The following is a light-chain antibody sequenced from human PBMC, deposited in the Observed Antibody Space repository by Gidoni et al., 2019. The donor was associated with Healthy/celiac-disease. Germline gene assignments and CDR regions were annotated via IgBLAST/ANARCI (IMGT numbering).Light chain of an antibody. J-gene: IGLJ2*01. V-gene: IGLV2-14*01. Sequence: QPALTQPASVSGSPGQSITISCTGTSSYVGRYNYFSWYQQHPGKAPKLMIYEVSNRPSGVSNRFSGSKSGNTASLTISGLQAEDEADYYCSSYTSSSTLVFGGGTKRTVL. CDR1: SSYVGRYNY. CDR2: EVS. CDR3: SSYTSSSTLV.